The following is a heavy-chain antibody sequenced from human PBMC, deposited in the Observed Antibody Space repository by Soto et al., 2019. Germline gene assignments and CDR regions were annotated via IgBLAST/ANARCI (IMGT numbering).Heavy chain of an antibody. Sequence: GGSLRLSCAASRFTFSSYAMSWVRQAPGKGLEWVSAISGSGGSTYYADSVKGRFTISRDNSKNTLYLQMNSLRAEGTAVYYCAKDGGFRGSPWIQLWLLPYGMDVWGQGTTVTAP. D-gene: IGHD5-18*01. J-gene: IGHJ6*02. CDR1: RFTFSSYA. CDR3: AKDGGFRGSPWIQLWLLPYGMDV. CDR2: ISGSGGST. V-gene: IGHV3-23*01.